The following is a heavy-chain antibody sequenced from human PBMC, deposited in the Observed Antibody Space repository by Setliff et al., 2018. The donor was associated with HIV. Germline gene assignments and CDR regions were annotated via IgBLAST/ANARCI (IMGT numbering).Heavy chain of an antibody. CDR3: ARQNGNFDS. CDR2: ISYSGST. J-gene: IGHJ4*01. D-gene: IGHD1-1*01. CDR1: GGSTSEYY. Sequence: PSETLSLTCTVSGGSTSEYYWSWIRQPPGKALEWIGYISYSGSTNYNPSLESRVAISENMSKNQLSLRLRSVTAADTALYYCARQNGNFDSWGQGILVTVSS. V-gene: IGHV4-59*08.